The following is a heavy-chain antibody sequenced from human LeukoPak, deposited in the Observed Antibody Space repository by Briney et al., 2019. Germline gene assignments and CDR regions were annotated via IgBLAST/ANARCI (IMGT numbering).Heavy chain of an antibody. CDR3: ARDNYYGSGSYCPDY. CDR2: ISSSSSYI. Sequence: GGSLRLSCAASGFTFSSYSMNWVRQAPGKGLEWVSSISSSSSYIYYADSVKGRFTISRDNAKNSLYLQMNSLRAEDTAVYYCARDNYYGSGSYCPDYWGQGTLVTVSS. J-gene: IGHJ4*02. V-gene: IGHV3-21*01. D-gene: IGHD3-10*01. CDR1: GFTFSSYS.